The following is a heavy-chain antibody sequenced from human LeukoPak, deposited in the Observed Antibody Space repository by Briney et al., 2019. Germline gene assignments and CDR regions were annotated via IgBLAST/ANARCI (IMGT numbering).Heavy chain of an antibody. V-gene: IGHV3-9*01. D-gene: IGHD6-25*01. J-gene: IGHJ4*02. CDR3: AKDMGPYSSDPRTIN. CDR1: GFTLDDYA. CDR2: ISWKIGSI. Sequence: GGSLRLSCAASGFTLDDYAMHWVRPAPGKGLEWVSGISWKIGSIGYADSVKGRFTISRDNAKNSLYLQMNSLRAEDTALYYCAKDMGPYSSDPRTINWGQGTLVTVSS.